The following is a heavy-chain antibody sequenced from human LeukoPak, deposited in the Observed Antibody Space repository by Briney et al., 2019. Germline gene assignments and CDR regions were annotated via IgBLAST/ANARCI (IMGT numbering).Heavy chain of an antibody. Sequence: GGSLRLSCAASGFTVSSYEMNWVRQAPGKGLEWVSYISSSDSIIYYADSVKGRFTSSRDNARNLLYLQMNSLRAEDTAVYYCAREDSSGWYYFDFWGQGTLVTVSS. V-gene: IGHV3-48*03. CDR1: GFTVSSYE. J-gene: IGHJ4*02. CDR3: AREDSSGWYYFDF. D-gene: IGHD6-19*01. CDR2: ISSSDSII.